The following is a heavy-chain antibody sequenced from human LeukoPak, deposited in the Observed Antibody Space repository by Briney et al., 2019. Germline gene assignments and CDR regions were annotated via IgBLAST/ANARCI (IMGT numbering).Heavy chain of an antibody. Sequence: PGGSLRLSCAASGFTFSSYAMHWGRQAPGKGLEWVAVISYDGSNKYYADSVKGRFTISRDNSKNTLYLQMNSLRAEDTAVYYCAKRVTMVAFDYWGQGTLVTVSS. J-gene: IGHJ4*02. CDR3: AKRVTMVAFDY. CDR2: ISYDGSNK. D-gene: IGHD3-10*01. V-gene: IGHV3-30-3*01. CDR1: GFTFSSYA.